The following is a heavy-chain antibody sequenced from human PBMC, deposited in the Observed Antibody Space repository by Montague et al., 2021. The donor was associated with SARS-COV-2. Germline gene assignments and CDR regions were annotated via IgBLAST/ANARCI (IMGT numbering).Heavy chain of an antibody. V-gene: IGHV2-70*01. D-gene: IGHD4-23*01. CDR3: ARSYGTTVVTRAFDY. CDR1: GFSLSTSGMC. CDR2: IDWDDDK. J-gene: IGHJ4*02. Sequence: PALVKPTQTLTLTCTFSGFSLSTSGMCVGWIRQPPGKALEWLTLIDWDDDKYYSTSLKTRLTISKGTSKNQVVLTMTNMDPVDTATYYCARSYGTTVVTRAFDYWGQGTLVTVPS.